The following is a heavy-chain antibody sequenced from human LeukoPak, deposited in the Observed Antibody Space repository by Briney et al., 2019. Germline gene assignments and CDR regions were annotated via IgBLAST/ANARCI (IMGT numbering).Heavy chain of an antibody. Sequence: PSETLSLTCTVSGGSISSYYWSWIRQPPGKGLEWIACIYYSGSTNYNPSLKSRVTISVDTSKNQFSLKLSSVTAADTAVYYCPRGSPYDSSGNFDYWGQGTLVTVSS. D-gene: IGHD3-22*01. CDR3: PRGSPYDSSGNFDY. CDR2: IYYSGST. CDR1: GGSISSYY. V-gene: IGHV4-59*01. J-gene: IGHJ4*02.